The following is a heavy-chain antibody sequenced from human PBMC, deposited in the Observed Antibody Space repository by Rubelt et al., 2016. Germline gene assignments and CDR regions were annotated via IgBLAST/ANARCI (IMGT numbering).Heavy chain of an antibody. D-gene: IGHD6-6*01. Sequence: VESGGGLVQPGGSLRLSCAASGFTFRNYWMHWVRQVPGKGLVWVSRINNDGSSISYVDSVKGRFTISRDNPKKTLYLQINSLRAEDTAVYYCAREAYRQLNYWGQGTLVTVSS. J-gene: IGHJ4*02. V-gene: IGHV3-74*01. CDR1: GFTFRNYW. CDR2: INNDGSSI. CDR3: AREAYRQLNY.